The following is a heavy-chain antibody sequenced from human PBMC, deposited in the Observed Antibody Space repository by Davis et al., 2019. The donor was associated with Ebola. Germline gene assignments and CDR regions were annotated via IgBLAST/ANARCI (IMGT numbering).Heavy chain of an antibody. J-gene: IGHJ6*03. CDR1: RFTFSSYA. V-gene: IGHV3-48*02. CDR2: ISGNSGTV. D-gene: IGHD2-2*02. CDR3: ARDGGRYCSSTSCYKEGYYYYYMDV. Sequence: GESLKISCVGSRFTFSSYAMSWVRQAPGKGLEWISYISGNSGTVYYADSVKGRFIISRDNAKKALHLQMNSLRDEDTAVYYCARDGGRYCSSTSCYKEGYYYYYMDVWGKGTTVTVSS.